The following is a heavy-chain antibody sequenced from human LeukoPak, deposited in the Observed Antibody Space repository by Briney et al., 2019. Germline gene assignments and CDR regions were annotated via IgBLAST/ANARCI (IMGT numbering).Heavy chain of an antibody. J-gene: IGHJ4*02. D-gene: IGHD5-12*01. Sequence: TSETLSLTCTVSGGSISSSSYYGGWIRQPPGKGLEWIGSIYYSGSTYYNPSLKSRVTISVDTSKNQFSLKLSSVTAADTAVYYCARRATIASPVGSTPVFDYWGQGTLVTVSS. CDR1: GGSISSSSYY. CDR2: IYYSGST. V-gene: IGHV4-39*01. CDR3: ARRATIASPVGSTPVFDY.